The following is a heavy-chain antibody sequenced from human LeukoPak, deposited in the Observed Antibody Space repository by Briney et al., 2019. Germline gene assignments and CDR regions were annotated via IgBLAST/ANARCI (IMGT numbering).Heavy chain of an antibody. Sequence: GGSLRLSCAASGFTFSSYDVNWVRQAPGKGLEWVSAVSGSGDSTYYADSVKGRFTISRDNSKNTLYLQMSSLRAEDTAVYYCAKDRHTGSYLGGSCWGQGTLVTVSS. CDR3: AKDRHTGSYLGGSC. J-gene: IGHJ4*02. D-gene: IGHD1-26*01. CDR1: GFTFSSYD. V-gene: IGHV3-23*01. CDR2: VSGSGDST.